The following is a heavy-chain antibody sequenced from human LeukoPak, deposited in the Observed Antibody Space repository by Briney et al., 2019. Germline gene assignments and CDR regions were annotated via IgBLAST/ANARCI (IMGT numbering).Heavy chain of an antibody. V-gene: IGHV4-39*01. CDR3: ASIYLVGATRPFDY. CDR1: GGSISSSSYY. J-gene: IGHJ4*02. Sequence: KPSETLSLXCTVSGGSISSSSYYWGWNRQPPGKGLEWIGSIYYSGSTYYNPSLKSRVTISVDTSKNQFSLKLSSVTAADTAVYYCASIYLVGATRPFDYWGQGTLVTVSS. D-gene: IGHD1-26*01. CDR2: IYYSGST.